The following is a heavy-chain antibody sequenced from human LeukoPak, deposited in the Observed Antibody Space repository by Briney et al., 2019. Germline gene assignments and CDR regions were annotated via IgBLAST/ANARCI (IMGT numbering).Heavy chain of an antibody. CDR1: GFTVSSNY. Sequence: GGSLRLSCAASGFTVSSNYMSWVRQAPGKGLEWVSVIYSGGSTYYADSVKGRITISRDNSKNTLYLQMNSLRAEDTAVYYCARLSYYGSGSYYRLGEFDYWGQGTLVTVSS. D-gene: IGHD3-10*01. J-gene: IGHJ4*02. V-gene: IGHV3-66*04. CDR2: IYSGGST. CDR3: ARLSYYGSGSYYRLGEFDY.